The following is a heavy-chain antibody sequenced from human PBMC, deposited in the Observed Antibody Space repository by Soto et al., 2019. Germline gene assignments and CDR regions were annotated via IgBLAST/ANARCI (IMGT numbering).Heavy chain of an antibody. CDR3: AAQRAYYFGAGRIDP. Sequence: QVQLQESGPGLVKPSETLYLTCSVSGGSMSGYYWSWIRQPPGKALEWIGYIYYSGNTNNNPTVKSRVTISGDTSKNQFSLKLSSVTAADTAVYYCAAQRAYYFGAGRIDPWGQGTLVTVSS. CDR1: GGSMSGYY. D-gene: IGHD3-10*01. V-gene: IGHV4-59*01. J-gene: IGHJ5*02. CDR2: IYYSGNT.